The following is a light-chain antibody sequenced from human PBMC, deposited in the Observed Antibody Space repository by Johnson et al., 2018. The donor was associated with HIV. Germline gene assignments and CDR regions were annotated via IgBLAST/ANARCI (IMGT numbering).Light chain of an antibody. J-gene: IGLJ1*01. V-gene: IGLV1-51*02. Sequence: QSVLTQPPSVSAAPGQRVTISCSGSSSNIGDNFVSWYQQFPGAAPKLLIFENYKRPSGIPDRFSGSRSGPSATLAITGLPTGDEAEYYCGAWDSSLSAHVVFGTGTKVTVL. CDR2: ENY. CDR1: SSNIGDNF. CDR3: GAWDSSLSAHVV.